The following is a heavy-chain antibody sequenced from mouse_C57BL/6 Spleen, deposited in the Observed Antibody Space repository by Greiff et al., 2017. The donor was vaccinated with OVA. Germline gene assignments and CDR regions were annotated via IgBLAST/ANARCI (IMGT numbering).Heavy chain of an antibody. J-gene: IGHJ3*01. V-gene: IGHV1-52*01. Sequence: QVQLKQPGAELVRPGSSVKLSCKASGYTFTSYWMHWVKQRPIQGLEWIGNIDPSDSETHYNPQFKDKATLPVDKSSSSAYMQLSSLTSEDSAVYYCARSDYGYDGFAYWGKGTLVTVSA. CDR2: IDPSDSET. D-gene: IGHD2-2*01. CDR1: GYTFTSYW. CDR3: ARSDYGYDGFAY.